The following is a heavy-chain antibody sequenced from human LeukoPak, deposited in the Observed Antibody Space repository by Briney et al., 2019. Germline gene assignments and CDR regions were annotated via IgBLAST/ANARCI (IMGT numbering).Heavy chain of an antibody. V-gene: IGHV4-59*01. CDR3: ARDLRQQLVNNWFDP. Sequence: SETLSLTCSVSGTSISSYYWSWIRQPPGKGLEWIGYIYSSGSTNYNPSLKSRVAISIDMSKNQFSLKLYSVTAADTAVYYCARDLRQQLVNNWFDPWGQGTLVTVSS. CDR1: GTSISSYY. D-gene: IGHD6-13*01. J-gene: IGHJ5*02. CDR2: IYSSGST.